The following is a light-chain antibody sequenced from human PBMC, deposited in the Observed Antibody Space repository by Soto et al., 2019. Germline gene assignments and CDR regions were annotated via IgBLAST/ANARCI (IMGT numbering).Light chain of an antibody. CDR3: QHYISFPWT. V-gene: IGKV1-5*03. CDR2: KAS. J-gene: IGKJ1*01. CDR1: QTISSW. Sequence: DIQMTQSPYTLSGSVGARVTLTCLASQTISSWLAWYQQKPGKAPKLLIYKASTLKSGVPSRFSGGGSGTEFTLTISRLQPDDVATYYCQHYISFPWTFGQGTKVDI.